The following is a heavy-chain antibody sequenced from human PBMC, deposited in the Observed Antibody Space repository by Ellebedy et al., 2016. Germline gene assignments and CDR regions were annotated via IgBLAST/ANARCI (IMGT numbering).Heavy chain of an antibody. V-gene: IGHV3-7*03. CDR1: GFTFSSYW. Sequence: GESLKISXAASGFTFSSYWMSWVRQAPGKGLEWVANIKQYGSEKYYVDSVKGRFTISRDNAKNSLYLQMNSLRAEDTAMYYCARFSFDTTGFFFGGNDAFDIWGQGTMVTVSP. CDR2: IKQYGSEK. D-gene: IGHD3-22*01. J-gene: IGHJ3*02. CDR3: ARFSFDTTGFFFGGNDAFDI.